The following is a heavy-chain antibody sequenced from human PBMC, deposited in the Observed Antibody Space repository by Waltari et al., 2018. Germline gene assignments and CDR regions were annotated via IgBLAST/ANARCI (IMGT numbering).Heavy chain of an antibody. J-gene: IGHJ3*02. V-gene: IGHV4-38-2*02. CDR3: ARVYYGDYEFGAFDI. D-gene: IGHD4-17*01. CDR1: GYSISSGYY. CDR2: SYHSRST. Sequence: QVQLQESGPGLVKTSETLSITCTVSGYSISSGYYWGWIRQPPGKGLEWIARSYHSRSTADNPSLKSQVTISVDTSKNQFSLKRSSVTAADTAVYFCARVYYGDYEFGAFDIWGQGTMVTVSS.